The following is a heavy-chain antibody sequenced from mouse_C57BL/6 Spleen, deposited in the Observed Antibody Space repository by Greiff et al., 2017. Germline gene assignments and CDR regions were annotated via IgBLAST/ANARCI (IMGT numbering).Heavy chain of an antibody. J-gene: IGHJ1*03. CDR2: INPNNSGT. CDR3: ARGNLYYGSGPWYFDV. V-gene: IGHV1-18*01. Sequence: EVQLQQSGPELVKPGASVKIPCKASGYTFTDYNMDWVKQSHGKSLEWIGDINPNNSGTIYNQKFKGKATLTVDKSSSTAYMGLRSLTSVDTAVYYCARGNLYYGSGPWYFDVWGTGTTVTVSS. D-gene: IGHD1-1*01. CDR1: GYTFTDYN.